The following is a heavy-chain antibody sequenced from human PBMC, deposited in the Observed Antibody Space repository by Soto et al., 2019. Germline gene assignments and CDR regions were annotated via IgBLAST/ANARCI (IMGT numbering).Heavy chain of an antibody. J-gene: IGHJ4*02. V-gene: IGHV3-48*02. CDR1: GFTFKTYS. D-gene: IGHD1-1*01. CDR2: ISETSLAI. Sequence: GGSLRLSCAASGFTFKTYSMNWVRQAPGKGLEWVSYISETSLAIYYRDSVKGRFTISRDNAKNTLYLQMNSLRDEDTAVYYCATPQLGREEVFDSWGQGTLVTVSS. CDR3: ATPQLGREEVFDS.